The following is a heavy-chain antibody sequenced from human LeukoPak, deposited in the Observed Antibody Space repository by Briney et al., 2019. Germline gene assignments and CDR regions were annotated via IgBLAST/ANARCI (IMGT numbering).Heavy chain of an antibody. CDR3: ARVNPGTGLRFLEWLSYFDY. J-gene: IGHJ4*02. Sequence: SETLSLTCAVYGGSFSGYYWSWIRQPPGKGLEWIGEINHSGSTNYNPSLKSRVTISVDTSKNQFSLKLSSVTAADTAVYYCARVNPGTGLRFLEWLSYFDYWGQGTLVTVSS. CDR1: GGSFSGYY. V-gene: IGHV4-34*01. CDR2: INHSGST. D-gene: IGHD3-3*01.